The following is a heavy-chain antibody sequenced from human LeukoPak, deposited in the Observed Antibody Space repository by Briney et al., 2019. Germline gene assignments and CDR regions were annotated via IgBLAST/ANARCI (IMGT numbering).Heavy chain of an antibody. J-gene: IGHJ4*02. V-gene: IGHV3-33*01. Sequence: GGSLRLSSAASGFTFSSYGMHWVRQAPGKGLEWVAVIWYDGSNKYYADSVKGRFTISRDNSKNTLYLQMNSLRAEDTAVYYCARGAGYCSGGSCYFQFFDYWGQGTLVTVSS. CDR1: GFTFSSYG. D-gene: IGHD2-15*01. CDR2: IWYDGSNK. CDR3: ARGAGYCSGGSCYFQFFDY.